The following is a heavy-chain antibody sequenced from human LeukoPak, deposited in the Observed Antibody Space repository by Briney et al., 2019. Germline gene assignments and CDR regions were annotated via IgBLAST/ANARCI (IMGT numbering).Heavy chain of an antibody. CDR2: ISGSGGST. Sequence: TGGSLRLSCAASGFTFSSYAMSWVRQAPGKGLEWVSAISGSGGSTYYADSVKGRFTISRDNSKNTLYLQMNSLRAEDTAVYYCARVRGAGLQYYYMDVWGKGTTVTVSS. CDR3: ARVRGAGLQYYYMDV. V-gene: IGHV3-23*01. D-gene: IGHD1-26*01. CDR1: GFTFSSYA. J-gene: IGHJ6*03.